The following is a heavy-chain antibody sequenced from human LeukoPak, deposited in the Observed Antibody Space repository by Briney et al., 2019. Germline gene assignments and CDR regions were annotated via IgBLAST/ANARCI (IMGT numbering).Heavy chain of an antibody. V-gene: IGHV3-74*01. CDR1: GFTFNNYW. CDR2: IDSDGSST. Sequence: SGGSLRLSCAASGFTFNNYWMHWVRQAPGKGLMWVSRIDSDGSSTRYADAVKGRFTISRDNAKNTLYLQKNSLRAEDTAIYYCVKGGGPRGFDYWGQGILVTVSS. J-gene: IGHJ4*02. CDR3: VKGGGPRGFDY. D-gene: IGHD3-10*01.